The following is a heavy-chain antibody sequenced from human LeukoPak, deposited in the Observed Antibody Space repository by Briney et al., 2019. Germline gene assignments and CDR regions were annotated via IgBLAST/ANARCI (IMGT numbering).Heavy chain of an antibody. D-gene: IGHD2-2*01. V-gene: IGHV3-23*01. Sequence: PPRGSLRLSCAASGFTFSSYAMSWVRQAPGKGREWVSAISGSGGSTYYADSVKGRFTISRDNSKNTLYLQMNSLSAEDTAVYYCAKVQYVTGVLVVPAAIRYWGQGTLVTVSS. CDR1: GFTFSSYA. J-gene: IGHJ4*02. CDR3: AKVQYVTGVLVVPAAIRY. CDR2: ISGSGGST.